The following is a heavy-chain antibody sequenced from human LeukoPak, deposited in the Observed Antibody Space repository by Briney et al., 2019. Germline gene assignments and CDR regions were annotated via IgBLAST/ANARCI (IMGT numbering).Heavy chain of an antibody. CDR1: GFTFSSYA. D-gene: IGHD3-9*01. CDR3: ARDKSRFDWLFGWLDP. CDR2: ISYDGSNK. V-gene: IGHV3-30*04. J-gene: IGHJ5*02. Sequence: GGSLRLSCAASGFTFSSYAMHWVRQAPGKGLEWVAVISYDGSNKYYADSVKGRFTISRDTSKNTLYLQMNSLRAEDTGVYYCARDKSRFDWLFGWLDPWGQGTLVTVSS.